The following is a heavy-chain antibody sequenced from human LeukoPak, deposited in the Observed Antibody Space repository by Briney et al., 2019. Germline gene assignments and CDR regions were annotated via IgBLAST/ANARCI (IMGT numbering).Heavy chain of an antibody. CDR3: ARGKRGYSYGTFDY. V-gene: IGHV4-59*01. CDR2: IYYSGST. CDR1: GGSISSYY. D-gene: IGHD5-18*01. J-gene: IGHJ4*02. Sequence: SETLSLTCTVSGGSISSYYWSWMRPPPGKGLEWIGYIYYSGSTNYNPSLKSRVTISVDTSKNQFSLKLSSVTAADTAVYYCARGKRGYSYGTFDYWGQGTLVTVSS.